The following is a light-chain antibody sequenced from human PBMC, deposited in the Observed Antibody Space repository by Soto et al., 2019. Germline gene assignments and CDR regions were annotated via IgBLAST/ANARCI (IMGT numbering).Light chain of an antibody. CDR3: GAWDDSLNVYV. CDR1: SSNLAYNS. V-gene: IGLV1-51*01. CDR2: DDN. Sequence: QSVLTQPPSVSAAPGQDVTISCSGSSSNLAYNSLSWYQRLPGTAPKLLIYDDNKRPSGIPARFSGSKSGTSATLGITGLETGDEADYYCGAWDDSLNVYVFGSGTKV. J-gene: IGLJ1*01.